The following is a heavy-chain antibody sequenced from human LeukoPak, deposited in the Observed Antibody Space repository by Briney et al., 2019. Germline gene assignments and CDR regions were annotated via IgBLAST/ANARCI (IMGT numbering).Heavy chain of an antibody. CDR2: ISAYNGNT. D-gene: IGHD3-22*01. V-gene: IGHV1-18*04. Sequence: ASVKVSCKASGYTFTAYNIHWVRQAPGQGLEWMGWISAYNGNTNYAQKLQGRVTMTTDTSTSTAYMELRSLRSDDTAVYYCARDWINYYDSSGPILNYWGQGTLVTVSS. J-gene: IGHJ4*02. CDR1: GYTFTAYN. CDR3: ARDWINYYDSSGPILNY.